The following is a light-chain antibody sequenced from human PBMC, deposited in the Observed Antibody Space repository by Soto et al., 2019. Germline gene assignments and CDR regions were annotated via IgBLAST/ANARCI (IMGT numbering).Light chain of an antibody. J-gene: IGKJ4*01. CDR1: KSFGIN. V-gene: IGKV3-11*01. Sequence: EIVLTQSPATLSLSPGERATLSCRPIKSFGINLGWYQQKPGQAPRLLIYHASNRVTGIPARFSGSGSGTDFTLTISSLEPEDFAVYYCQQCSGWLTFGGGTKVEIK. CDR2: HAS. CDR3: QQCSGWLT.